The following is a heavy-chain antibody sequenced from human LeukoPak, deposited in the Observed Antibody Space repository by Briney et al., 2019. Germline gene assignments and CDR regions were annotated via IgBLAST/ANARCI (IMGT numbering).Heavy chain of an antibody. D-gene: IGHD4-23*01. CDR1: LLTLFRLV. V-gene: IGHV3-23*01. CDR3: TNGLCCGDYGGY. Sequence: LSPARSLLTLFRLVLIGGAPAPPKGAGGVSCFSGHSGRTYYADSVKGRFTISRDNAKNTLYLQMNNLKADDTAIYYCTNGLCCGDYGGYWGRGTLVTVSS. J-gene: IGHJ4*02. CDR2: FSGHSGRT.